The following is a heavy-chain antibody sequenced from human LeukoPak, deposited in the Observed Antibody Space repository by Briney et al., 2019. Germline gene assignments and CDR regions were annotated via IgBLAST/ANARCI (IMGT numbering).Heavy chain of an antibody. CDR1: GGPRGNYD. D-gene: IGHD1-26*01. V-gene: IGHV4-4*08. CDR2: INNRGNT. Sequence: SDTLSLTCTVSGGPRGNYDWGWIRQPPGKGLEWIGYINNRGNTYYNPSLGGRVTLSEDRSRIQLSLRLNSVTAADTAVYYCARGPWELDFWGQGILVSVSS. J-gene: IGHJ4*02. CDR3: ARGPWELDF.